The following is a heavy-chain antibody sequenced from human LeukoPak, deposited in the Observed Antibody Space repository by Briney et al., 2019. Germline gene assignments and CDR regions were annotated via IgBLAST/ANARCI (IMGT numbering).Heavy chain of an antibody. CDR2: LYHTGNT. CDR3: ARGDYHDFWTTYYAFKRFDY. V-gene: IGHV4-39*07. CDR1: RGSISSSNYY. D-gene: IGHD3-3*01. J-gene: IGHJ4*02. Sequence: SETLSLTCTVSRGSISSSNYYWGWIRQPPGMGLEWIGTLYHTGNTFYNPSLKSRATVSADTSKEQFSLKLSSVSAADTAVYFCARGDYHDFWTTYYAFKRFDYWGQGALVTVSS.